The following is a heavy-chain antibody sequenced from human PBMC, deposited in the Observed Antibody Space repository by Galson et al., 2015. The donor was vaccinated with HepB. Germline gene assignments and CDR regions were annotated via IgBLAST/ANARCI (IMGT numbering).Heavy chain of an antibody. J-gene: IGHJ5*02. D-gene: IGHD3-22*01. CDR2: IWYDGSNK. Sequence: SLRLSCAASGSTFSSYGMHWVRQAPGKGLEWVAVIWYDGSNKYYADSVKGRFTISRDNSKNTLYLQMNSLRAEDTAVYYCARDSDYYDSSGHDAWGQGTLVTVSS. V-gene: IGHV3-33*01. CDR3: ARDSDYYDSSGHDA. CDR1: GSTFSSYG.